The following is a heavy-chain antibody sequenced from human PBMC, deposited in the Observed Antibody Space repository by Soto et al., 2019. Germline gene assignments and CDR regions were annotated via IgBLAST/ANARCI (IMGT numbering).Heavy chain of an antibody. V-gene: IGHV1-46*01. CDR3: ARDRMWDLLLWFGDHSGTFDY. J-gene: IGHJ4*02. CDR2: INPSGGST. Sequence: EASVKVSCKASGYTFTSYYMHWVRQAPGQGLEWMGIINPSGGSTSYAQKFQGRVTMTRDTSTSTVYMELSSLRSEDTAVYYCARDRMWDLLLWFGDHSGTFDYWGQGTLVTVSS. CDR1: GYTFTSYY. D-gene: IGHD3-10*01.